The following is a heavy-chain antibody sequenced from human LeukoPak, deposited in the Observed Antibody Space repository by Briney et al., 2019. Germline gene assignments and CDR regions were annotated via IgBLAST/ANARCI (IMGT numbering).Heavy chain of an antibody. CDR1: GVSISSGGYS. CDR3: ARVWHDSSGYYYVLVFDY. D-gene: IGHD3-22*01. J-gene: IGHJ4*02. Sequence: SETLSLTCAVSGVSISSGGYSWSWIRQPPGKGLEWIGYIYHSGSTYYNPSLKSRVTISVDRSKNQFSLKLSSVTAADTAVYYCARVWHDSSGYYYVLVFDYWGQGTLVTVSS. V-gene: IGHV4-30-2*01. CDR2: IYHSGST.